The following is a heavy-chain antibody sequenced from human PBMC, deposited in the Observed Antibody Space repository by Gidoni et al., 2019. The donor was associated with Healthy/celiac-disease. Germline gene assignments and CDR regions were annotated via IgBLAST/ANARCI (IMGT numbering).Heavy chain of an antibody. CDR2: IFPGDSDT. D-gene: IGHD3-16*01. V-gene: IGHV5-51*01. CDR1: GYSFTIYW. J-gene: IGHJ4*02. CDR3: ARLGFGGVSGFDY. Sequence: VQLVQSGAEVKQPGASLKISCQGSGYSFTIYWIGWVSKMPGKGLEWMGIIFPGDSDTRYRPSFQGQVTISADKSISNAYLQWSSMKASDTAMYYCARLGFGGVSGFDYWGREPWSPSPQ.